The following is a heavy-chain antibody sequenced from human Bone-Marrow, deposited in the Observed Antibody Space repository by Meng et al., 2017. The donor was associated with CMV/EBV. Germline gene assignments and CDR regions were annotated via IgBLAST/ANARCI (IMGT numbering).Heavy chain of an antibody. V-gene: IGHV4-4*02. Sequence: GSLRLSCVVSGGSISSSNWWSGVRQPPGKGLEWIGEIYHSGSTNYNPSLKSRVTISVAKSKIQSSLELSSVTAADTAVYYCATGYCSSTSCYWRYWGQGTLVTFSS. CDR3: ATGYCSSTSCYWRY. D-gene: IGHD2-2*01. J-gene: IGHJ4*02. CDR1: GGSISSSNW. CDR2: IYHSGST.